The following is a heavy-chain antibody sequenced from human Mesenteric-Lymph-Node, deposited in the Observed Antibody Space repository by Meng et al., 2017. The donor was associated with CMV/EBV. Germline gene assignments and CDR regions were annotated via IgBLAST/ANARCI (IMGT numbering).Heavy chain of an antibody. CDR3: ARDYYDSSGYYHGRGMDV. D-gene: IGHD3-22*01. V-gene: IGHV4-61*08. Sequence: SETLSLTCTVSGGSVSSGGYYWNWIRQPPGKGLEWIGSVYYSGSTYYNPSLKSRVTISLDTSKNQFSLKLSSVTAADTAVYYCARDYYDSSGYYHGRGMDVWGQGTTVTVSS. CDR2: VYYSGST. CDR1: GGSVSSGGYY. J-gene: IGHJ6*02.